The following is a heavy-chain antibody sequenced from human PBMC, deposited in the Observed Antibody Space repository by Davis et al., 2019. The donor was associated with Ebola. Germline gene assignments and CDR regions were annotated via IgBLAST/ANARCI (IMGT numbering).Heavy chain of an antibody. Sequence: GESLKISCAASGFTFSDYYMSWIRQAPGKGLEWVSYISSSGSTIYYADSVKGRFTISRDNAKNSLYLQMNSLRAEDTAVYYCARTRGGATRGYFDYWGQGTLVTVSS. CDR1: GFTFSDYY. V-gene: IGHV3-11*01. CDR2: ISSSGSTI. J-gene: IGHJ4*02. D-gene: IGHD1-26*01. CDR3: ARTRGGATRGYFDY.